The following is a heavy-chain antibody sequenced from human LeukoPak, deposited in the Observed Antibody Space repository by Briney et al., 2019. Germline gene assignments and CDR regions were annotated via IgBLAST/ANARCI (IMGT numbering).Heavy chain of an antibody. Sequence: PGGSLRLSCAASGFTFSDYYMSWIRQAPGKGLEWVSYISSSGSTIYYADSVKGRFTISRDNAKNSLYLQMNSLRAEDTAVYYCARSFRYNWNDAYYFDYWGQGTLVTVSS. J-gene: IGHJ4*02. CDR1: GFTFSDYY. CDR2: ISSSGSTI. V-gene: IGHV3-11*01. CDR3: ARSFRYNWNDAYYFDY. D-gene: IGHD1-1*01.